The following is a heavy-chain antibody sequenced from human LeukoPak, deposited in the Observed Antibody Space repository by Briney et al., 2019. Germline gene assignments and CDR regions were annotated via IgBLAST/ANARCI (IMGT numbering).Heavy chain of an antibody. CDR3: AKDLHYGSADY. Sequence: GGSLRLSCAASGFTFSSYDMSWVRQAPGKGPEWVSGISGSGGTTYYADSVKGRFTISRDNAKNALYLQMNSLRAEDTAVYYCAKDLHYGSADYWGQGTLVTVSS. V-gene: IGHV3-23*01. CDR1: GFTFSSYD. CDR2: ISGSGGTT. D-gene: IGHD3-10*01. J-gene: IGHJ4*02.